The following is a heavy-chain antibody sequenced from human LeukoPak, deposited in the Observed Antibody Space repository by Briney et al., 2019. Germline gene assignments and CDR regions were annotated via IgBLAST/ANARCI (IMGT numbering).Heavy chain of an antibody. D-gene: IGHD4-11*01. J-gene: IGHJ3*02. CDR2: IYSGGRI. Sequence: TSETLSLTCAVYGGSFSGYYWAWIRQPPGKGLEWIGSIYSGGRIYYNPSLKSRVSISIDTSNNDLSLKVTSVTAADTAGYYCARAPWAYGNYVHAFDIWGQGTMVTVSS. V-gene: IGHV4-34*01. CDR1: GGSFSGYY. CDR3: ARAPWAYGNYVHAFDI.